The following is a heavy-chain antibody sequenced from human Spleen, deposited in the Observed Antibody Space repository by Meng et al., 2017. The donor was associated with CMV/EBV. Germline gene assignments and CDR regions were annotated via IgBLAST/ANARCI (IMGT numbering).Heavy chain of an antibody. Sequence: ASVKVSGKTSGYTFTAYYMHWVRQAPGQGLEWMGWISDSNGDTNYAQKFRDRITMTTDTSTSTAYMELRSLRSDDTALYYCARDLFCSSDNCDDAFNIWGQGTMVTVSS. D-gene: IGHD6-25*01. V-gene: IGHV1-18*04. J-gene: IGHJ3*02. CDR2: ISDSNGDT. CDR3: ARDLFCSSDNCDDAFNI. CDR1: GYTFTAYY.